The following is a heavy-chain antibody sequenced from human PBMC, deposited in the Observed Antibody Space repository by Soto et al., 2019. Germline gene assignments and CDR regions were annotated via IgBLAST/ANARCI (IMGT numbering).Heavy chain of an antibody. V-gene: IGHV3-30-3*01. CDR3: ARNLIVGAIPVGYYFDY. CDR1: GFTFSSYA. J-gene: IGHJ4*02. Sequence: QVQLVESGGGVVQPGRSLRLSCAASGFTFSSYAMHWVRQAPGKGLEWVAVISYDGSNKYYADSVKGRFTISRDNSKNTLYLQMNSLRAEDTAVYYCARNLIVGAIPVGYYFDYWGQGTLVTVSS. CDR2: ISYDGSNK. D-gene: IGHD1-26*01.